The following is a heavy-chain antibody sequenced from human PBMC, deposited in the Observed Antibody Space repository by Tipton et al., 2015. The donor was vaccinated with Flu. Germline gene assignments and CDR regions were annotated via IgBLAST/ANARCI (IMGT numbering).Heavy chain of an antibody. J-gene: IGHJ5*02. CDR3: ARDEVGATTMTGFDP. CDR1: GYTFTSYY. CDR2: INPSGGST. V-gene: IGHV1-46*01. Sequence: QLVQSGAEVKKPGASVKVSCKASGYTFTSYYMHWVRQAPGQGLEWMGIINPSGGSTSYAQKFQGRVTMTRDTSTSTAYMELSSLRSEDTAVYYCARDEVGATTMTGFDPWGQGTLVTVSS. D-gene: IGHD1-26*01.